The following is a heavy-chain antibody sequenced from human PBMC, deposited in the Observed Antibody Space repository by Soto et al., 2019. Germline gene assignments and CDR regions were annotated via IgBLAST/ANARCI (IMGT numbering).Heavy chain of an antibody. CDR2: IYYSGST. D-gene: IGHD4-17*01. CDR1: GGSISSYY. V-gene: IGHV4-59*01. CDR3: ARAYGDYVFDY. Sequence: SETLSLTCTVSGGSISSYYWSWIRQPPGKGLEWIGYIYYSGSTNYNPSLKSRVTISVDTSKNQFSLKLSSVTAADTVVYYCARAYGDYVFDYWGQGTLVTVSS. J-gene: IGHJ4*02.